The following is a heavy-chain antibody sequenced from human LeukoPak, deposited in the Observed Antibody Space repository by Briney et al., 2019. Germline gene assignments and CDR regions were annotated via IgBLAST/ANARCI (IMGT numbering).Heavy chain of an antibody. CDR3: AKDLGVGGDKPRHNYFDY. CDR2: ISGSGGNT. V-gene: IGHV3-23*01. Sequence: GGSLRLSCAASGFTFSSYAMSWVRQAPGKGLEWVGAISGSGGNTDYADSVKGRVTMSRDNSKNTLYLQMNSLRAEDTAVYYCAKDLGVGGDKPRHNYFDYWGRGTLVTVSS. J-gene: IGHJ4*02. CDR1: GFTFSSYA. D-gene: IGHD2-21*02.